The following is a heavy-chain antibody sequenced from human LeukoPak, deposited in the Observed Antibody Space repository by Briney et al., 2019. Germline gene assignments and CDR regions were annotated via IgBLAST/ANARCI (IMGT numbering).Heavy chain of an antibody. CDR1: GFTFSSYA. J-gene: IGHJ4*02. Sequence: WGSLRLSCAASGFTFSSYAMSWVRQAPGKGLEWVSAISGSGGSTYYADSVKGRFTISRDNSKNTLYLQMNSLRAEDTAVYYCAKDALRYFDWLLLGFDYWGQGTLVTVSS. D-gene: IGHD3-9*01. CDR2: ISGSGGST. CDR3: AKDALRYFDWLLLGFDY. V-gene: IGHV3-23*01.